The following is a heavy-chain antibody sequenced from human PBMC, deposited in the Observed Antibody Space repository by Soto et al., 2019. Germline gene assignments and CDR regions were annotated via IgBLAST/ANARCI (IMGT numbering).Heavy chain of an antibody. J-gene: IGHJ4*02. CDR1: GGSISSGGYS. CDR3: AGGYYDDY. Sequence: PSETLSLTCAVYGGSISSGGYSWSWIRQPPGKGLEWIGYIYHSGNTYYNPSLKSRVTMSVDRSKNQFSLKLSSVTAADTAVYYCAGGYYDDYWGQRTLVTVSS. V-gene: IGHV4-30-2*01. CDR2: IYHSGNT. D-gene: IGHD3-3*01.